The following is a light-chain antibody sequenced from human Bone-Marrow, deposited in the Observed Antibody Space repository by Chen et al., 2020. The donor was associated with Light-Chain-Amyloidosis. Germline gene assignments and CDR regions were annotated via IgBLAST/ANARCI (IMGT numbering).Light chain of an antibody. V-gene: IGKV3-20*01. Sequence: EIVLTQSPGTLSLSPGEGANLSCRASQTISSNYLTWYQQKFGQAPRLLIYGSSSRATGIPDRFTVSGSGTDFTLTINRLEPEDFAMYYCQQYGTSPLTLGGGTKVEIK. J-gene: IGKJ4*01. CDR1: QTISSNY. CDR2: GSS. CDR3: QQYGTSPLT.